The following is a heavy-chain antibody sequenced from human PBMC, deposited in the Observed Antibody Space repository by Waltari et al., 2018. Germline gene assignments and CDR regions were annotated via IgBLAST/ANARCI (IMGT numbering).Heavy chain of an antibody. J-gene: IGHJ4*02. CDR3: ARRLGLAARPFDY. CDR2: IYPGDSDT. Sequence: ELQLVQSGVEVKKHGESLKISCKGPGYSFICFWFGWVRQLPGIGLEWMGIIYPGDSDTRCSPSFQGQVTISADKSISTAYLQWSSLKASDTAMYYCARRLGLAARPFDYWGQGTLVTVSS. D-gene: IGHD6-6*01. CDR1: GYSFICFW. V-gene: IGHV5-51*01.